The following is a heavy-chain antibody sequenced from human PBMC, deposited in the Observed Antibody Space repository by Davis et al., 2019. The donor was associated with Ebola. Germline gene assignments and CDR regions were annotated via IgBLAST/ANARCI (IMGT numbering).Heavy chain of an antibody. CDR2: TYYNSKWYN. V-gene: IGHV6-1*01. D-gene: IGHD3/OR15-3a*01. Sequence: HSQTLSLTCAISGDSVSGNIPAWNWIRQSPSRGLEWLGRTYYNSKWYNDYAVSVKRRITINPDTSKNQFSLHLNSVTPGDMAVYYCARGWLRTGFDYWGQGTLVTVSS. CDR3: ARGWLRTGFDY. CDR1: GDSVSGNIPA. J-gene: IGHJ4*02.